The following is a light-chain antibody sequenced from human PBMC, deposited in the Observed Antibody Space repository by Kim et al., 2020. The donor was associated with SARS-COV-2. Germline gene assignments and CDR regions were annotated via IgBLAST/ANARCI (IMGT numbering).Light chain of an antibody. V-gene: IGKV2-30*01. Sequence: QPASISCRSSQGLVYTNGDTFLNWCHQRPGQSPRRLIYRVSDRDSGVPDRVSGSGSGTDFTLRISRVEAEDVGVYYCMQGTHWPYTVGQGTKLEIK. CDR1: QGLVYTNGDTF. CDR3: MQGTHWPYT. J-gene: IGKJ2*01. CDR2: RVS.